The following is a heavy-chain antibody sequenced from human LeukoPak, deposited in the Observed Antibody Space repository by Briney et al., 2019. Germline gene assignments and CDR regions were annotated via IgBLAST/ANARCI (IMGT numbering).Heavy chain of an antibody. CDR3: ARRGNGYNPDY. V-gene: IGHV4-39*01. J-gene: IGHJ4*02. CDR1: GGSISSSSHY. CDR2: IYYSGST. D-gene: IGHD5-24*01. Sequence: SETLSLTCTVSGGSISSSSHYWGWIRQPPGKGLEWIGSIYYSGSTYYNPSLKSRVTISVDTSKNQFSLKLSSVTAADTAVYYCARRGNGYNPDYWGQGTLVTVSS.